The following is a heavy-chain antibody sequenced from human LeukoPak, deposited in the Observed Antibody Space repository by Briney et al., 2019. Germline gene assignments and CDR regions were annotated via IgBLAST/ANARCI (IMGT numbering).Heavy chain of an antibody. CDR1: GFTISRSS. CDR2: ISRSGGNT. J-gene: IGHJ4*02. D-gene: IGHD2-2*03. V-gene: IGHV3-64*01. CDR3: ARVGDRSGNGYSH. Sequence: GGSLRLSCAASGFTISRSSMHWVRQAPGKGLEFVSAISRSGGNTYYANSVEGRFTISRDTSKNTLYLQVGSLRVEDMAVYYCARVGDRSGNGYSHWGQGTLVTVSS.